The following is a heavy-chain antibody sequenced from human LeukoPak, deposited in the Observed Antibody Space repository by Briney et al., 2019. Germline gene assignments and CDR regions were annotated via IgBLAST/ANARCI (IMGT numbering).Heavy chain of an antibody. V-gene: IGHV3-30-3*01. CDR1: GFTFSSYA. CDR2: ISYDGSNK. CDR3: ARASRGIAVAAPEITPKDAFDI. Sequence: PGGSLRLSCAASGFTFSSYAMQWVRQAPGKGLEWVAVISYDGSNKYYADSVKGRFTISRDNSKNTLYLQMNSLRAEDTAVYYCARASRGIAVAAPEITPKDAFDIWGQGTMVTVSS. D-gene: IGHD6-19*01. J-gene: IGHJ3*02.